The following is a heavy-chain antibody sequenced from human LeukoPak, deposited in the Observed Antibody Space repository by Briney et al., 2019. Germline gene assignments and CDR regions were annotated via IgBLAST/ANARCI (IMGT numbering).Heavy chain of an antibody. V-gene: IGHV4-61*01. J-gene: IGHJ4*02. CDR2: IYYSGRT. CDR1: VHPVRCGIYY. Sequence: PSETLSLTFSVSVHPVRCGIYYWSWFRQPPGKGLEWIGYIYYSGRTNYPAPLKNRDTISVDTTKNQFSLKLSSVTAADTAVYYCARSSAAESGSWGFDYWGQGTLVTVSS. D-gene: IGHD1-26*01. CDR3: ARSSAAESGSWGFDY.